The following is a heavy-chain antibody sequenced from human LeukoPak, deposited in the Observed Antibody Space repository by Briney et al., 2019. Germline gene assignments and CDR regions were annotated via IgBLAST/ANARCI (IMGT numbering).Heavy chain of an antibody. CDR1: GYIWTNNW. Sequence: GESLKISCKVSGYIWTNNWIGWVRQVPGKCLEWMGLIYPGHSDTKYSPSFQGQVTFSVDKSINTAYLHWSSLQASDTAIYFCARFAYTSSLDYWGQGTRVTVSS. CDR3: ARFAYTSSLDY. V-gene: IGHV5-51*01. D-gene: IGHD2-2*01. CDR2: IYPGHSDT. J-gene: IGHJ4*02.